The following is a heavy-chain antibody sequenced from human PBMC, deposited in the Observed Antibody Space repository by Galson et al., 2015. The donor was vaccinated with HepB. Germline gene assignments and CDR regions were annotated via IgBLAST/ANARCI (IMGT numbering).Heavy chain of an antibody. CDR1: GYTFTGNY. CDR2: INPNSGGT. V-gene: IGHV1-2*02. D-gene: IGHD2-8*01. CDR3: ARVEYCIKGVCHNFDY. J-gene: IGHJ4*02. Sequence: SVKVSCKASGYTFTGNYMHWVRQAPGQGLEWMGWINPNSGGTKYAQKFQGRVTMTRDTSISTAHMELSRLRSDDTAVYYCARVEYCIKGVCHNFDYWGQGTLVTVSS.